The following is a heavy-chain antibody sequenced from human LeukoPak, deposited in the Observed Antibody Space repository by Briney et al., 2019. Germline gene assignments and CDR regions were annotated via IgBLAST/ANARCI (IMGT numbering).Heavy chain of an antibody. CDR3: ARDHNYAFDN. CDR2: IGISSGNT. CDR1: GFPFIEYS. Sequence: GGSLRLSCTASGFPFIEYSMNWVRQAPGKGLEWISYIGISSGNTKYADSVKGRFTISADNAKNSLYLQMNSLRVEDTAVYYCARDHNYAFDNWGQGTLVSVPS. V-gene: IGHV3-48*04. J-gene: IGHJ4*02. D-gene: IGHD5-18*01.